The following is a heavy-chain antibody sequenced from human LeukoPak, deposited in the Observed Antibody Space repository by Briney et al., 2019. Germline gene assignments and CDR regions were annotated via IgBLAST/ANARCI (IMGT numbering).Heavy chain of an antibody. CDR3: ARVPGPTIFGVVNWFDP. D-gene: IGHD3-3*01. CDR2: IIPIFGTA. CDR1: GGTFSSYA. V-gene: IGHV1-69*06. J-gene: IGHJ5*02. Sequence: GSSVKVSCKASGGTFSSYAISWVRQAPGQGLEWMGGIIPIFGTANYAQKFQGRVTITADTSTSTAYMELRTLRSDDTAVYYCARVPGPTIFGVVNWFDPWGQGTLVTVSS.